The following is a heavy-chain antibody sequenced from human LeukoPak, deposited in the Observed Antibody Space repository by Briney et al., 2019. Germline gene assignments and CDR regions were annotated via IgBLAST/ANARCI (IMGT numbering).Heavy chain of an antibody. CDR3: TTPSGFSYEGKK. J-gene: IGHJ4*02. Sequence: PGGSLRLSCTASGFTFSSYWMSWVRQAPGKGLEWVGRIKSKTDGGTTDYAAPVKGRFTISRDDSKNTLYLQMNSLKTEDTAVYYCTTPSGFSYEGKKWGQGTLVTVSS. CDR1: GFTFSSYW. CDR2: IKSKTDGGTT. V-gene: IGHV3-15*01. D-gene: IGHD5-18*01.